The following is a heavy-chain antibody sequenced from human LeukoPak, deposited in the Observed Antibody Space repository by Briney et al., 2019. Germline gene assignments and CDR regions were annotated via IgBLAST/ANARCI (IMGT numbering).Heavy chain of an antibody. Sequence: QSGGSLRLSCAASGFTFSSYGMHWVRQAPGKGLEWVALISYDGSNKYYADSVKGRFTISRDNSKNTLYLQMNSLRAEDTAVYYCAKVKYSGYDLNAFDIWGQGTMVTVSS. J-gene: IGHJ3*02. CDR3: AKVKYSGYDLNAFDI. V-gene: IGHV3-30*18. D-gene: IGHD5-12*01. CDR1: GFTFSSYG. CDR2: ISYDGSNK.